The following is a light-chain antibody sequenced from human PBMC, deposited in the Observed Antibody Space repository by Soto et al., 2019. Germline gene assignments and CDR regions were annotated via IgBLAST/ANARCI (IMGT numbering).Light chain of an antibody. J-gene: IGKJ1*01. CDR1: QSVSSGY. CDR3: QQYGNSPRT. V-gene: IGKV3-20*01. CDR2: GAS. Sequence: EIVLTQSPGTLSLSPGERATLSCRASQSVSSGYLAWYQQKPAPAPRLLIYGASSRATGIPDRFSGSGSGTDFTLTISRLEPEDFAVYYCQQYGNSPRTFGQGTKVEIK.